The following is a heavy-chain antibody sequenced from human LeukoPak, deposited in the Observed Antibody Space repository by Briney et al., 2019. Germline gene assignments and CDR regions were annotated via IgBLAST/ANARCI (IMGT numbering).Heavy chain of an antibody. D-gene: IGHD5/OR15-5a*01. CDR1: GVSISSYY. CDR3: ARESWSQGSTFDY. J-gene: IGHJ4*02. V-gene: IGHV4-4*07. Sequence: SETLSLTCTVSGVSISSYYRSWIRQPAGKGLEWIGRIYTSGSTNYNPSLKSRVTMSVDTSKNQFSLKLSSVTAADTAVYYCARESWSQGSTFDYWGQGTLVTVSS. CDR2: IYTSGST.